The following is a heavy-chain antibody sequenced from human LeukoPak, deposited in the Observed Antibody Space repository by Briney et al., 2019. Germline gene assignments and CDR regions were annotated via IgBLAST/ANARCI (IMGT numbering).Heavy chain of an antibody. CDR2: ISGSAGST. CDR1: GFTFSSYA. V-gene: IGHV3-23*01. D-gene: IGHD1-26*01. J-gene: IGHJ2*01. CDR3: AKGDSGTYLWWYFDL. Sequence: GGSLRLSCAASGFTFSSYAMSWVRQAPGKGLEWVSAISGSAGSTYYADSVKGRFTISRDNSKNTLYLQMNSLRAEDTAVYYCAKGDSGTYLWWYFDLWGRGTLVTVSS.